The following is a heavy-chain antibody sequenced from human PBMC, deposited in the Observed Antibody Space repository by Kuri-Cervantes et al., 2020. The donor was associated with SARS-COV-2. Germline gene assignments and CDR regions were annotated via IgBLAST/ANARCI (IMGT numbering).Heavy chain of an antibody. J-gene: IGHJ4*02. CDR2: IXXSGST. D-gene: IGHD1-14*01. V-gene: IGHV4-34*01. CDR1: GXXXSGXY. Sequence: GSLRXXXAXYGXXXSGXYXSWIRPPPGKGLEWXGEIXXSGSTXXXPSLKSRVXXSGDTSKNQFSPXLSXVTAPDTAXXXCARXXVRVLIDLXXNPGFDYWGQGTLVTVSS. CDR3: ARXXVRVLIDLXXNPGFDY.